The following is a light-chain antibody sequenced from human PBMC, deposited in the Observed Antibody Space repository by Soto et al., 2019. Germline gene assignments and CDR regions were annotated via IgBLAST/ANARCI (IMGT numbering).Light chain of an antibody. CDR3: QSEDSTMSARYV. Sequence: QSALTQPPSVSGAPGQRVTIACTGSSSNIGAGYDVHWYQQRPGTAPKLLIFGNINRPSGVPDRFSGSKSGASDSMAITGIQPEDEGDYYCQSEDSTMSARYVFGEGTKVTVL. CDR2: GNI. J-gene: IGLJ1*01. V-gene: IGLV1-40*03. CDR1: SSNIGAGYD.